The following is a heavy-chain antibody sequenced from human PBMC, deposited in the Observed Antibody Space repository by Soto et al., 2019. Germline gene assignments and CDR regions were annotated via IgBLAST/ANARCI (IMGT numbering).Heavy chain of an antibody. CDR2: ISAHNDNT. Sequence: GASVKVSCKCSGYTFTSYGITWVRQAPGQGLEWMGWISAHNDNTDYAQKLQGRVTVTRDTSTSTAYMELRSLRSDDTAVYYCARGRCGDYWGQGALVTVSS. V-gene: IGHV1-18*01. J-gene: IGHJ4*02. CDR1: GYTFTSYG. CDR3: ARGRCGDY.